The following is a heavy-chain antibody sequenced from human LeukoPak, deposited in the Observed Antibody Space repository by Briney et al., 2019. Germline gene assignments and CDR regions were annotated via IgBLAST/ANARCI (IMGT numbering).Heavy chain of an antibody. V-gene: IGHV4-39*07. J-gene: IGHJ4*02. CDR3: ARRRVVVVITTFDY. CDR1: GGSISISRYY. CDR2: IYYTGST. Sequence: PSETLSLTCTVSGGSISISRYYWGWIRQPPGKGLEWIGSIYYTGSTYYNPSLKSRVTISVDTSKNQFSLKLSSVTAADTAVYYCARRRVVVVITTFDYWGQGTLVTVSS. D-gene: IGHD3-22*01.